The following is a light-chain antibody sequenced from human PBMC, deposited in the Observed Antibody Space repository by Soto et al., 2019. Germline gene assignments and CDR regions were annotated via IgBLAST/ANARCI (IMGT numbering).Light chain of an antibody. CDR1: QSIRSW. CDR2: DAS. CDR3: QQYNTYPWT. V-gene: IGKV1-5*01. J-gene: IGKJ1*01. Sequence: DIQMTQSPANLSASVGDRVTITCRASQSIRSWLAWYQQKPGKVPKLLIDDASSLESSVPSRFSGSRSGTEFSLTISSLQPDEFATYYCQQYNTYPWTFGQGTKLEIK.